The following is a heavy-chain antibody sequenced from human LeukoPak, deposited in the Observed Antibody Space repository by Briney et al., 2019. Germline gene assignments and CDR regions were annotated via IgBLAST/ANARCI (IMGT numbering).Heavy chain of an antibody. CDR2: IYYSGST. D-gene: IGHD3-10*01. J-gene: IGHJ4*02. CDR3: AREGRYYGSGSYYKTKTFDY. V-gene: IGHV4-30-4*01. Sequence: PSQTLSLTCTVSGGSISSGDYYWSWIRQPPGKGLEWIGYIYYSGSTYYNPSLKSRVTISVDTSKNQFSLKLSSVTAADTAVYYCAREGRYYGSGSYYKTKTFDYWAREPWSPSPQ. CDR1: GGSISSGDYY.